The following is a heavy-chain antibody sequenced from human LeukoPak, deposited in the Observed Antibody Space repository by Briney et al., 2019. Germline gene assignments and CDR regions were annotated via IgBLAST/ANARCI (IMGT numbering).Heavy chain of an antibody. CDR2: IYYSGRT. D-gene: IGHD6-13*01. CDR3: ASGGYS. CDR1: GGSISSSSYY. V-gene: IGHV4-39*01. J-gene: IGHJ4*02. Sequence: SETRSLTCRVSGGSISSSSYYWGGSRQPPGRGREWLGSIYYSGRTYYNPSSKRRVTISVDTSKNQFSLKLSSVTAADTAVYYCASGGYSWGQGTLVTVSS.